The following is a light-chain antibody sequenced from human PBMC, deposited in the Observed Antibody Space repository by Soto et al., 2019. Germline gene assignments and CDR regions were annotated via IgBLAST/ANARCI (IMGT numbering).Light chain of an antibody. CDR3: QKYNSAPLT. CDR1: QGIGVY. CDR2: AAS. V-gene: IGKV1-27*01. Sequence: DIQMTQSPSSLSASLGDRVTITCRASQGIGVYLAWFQQKPGNVPKLLIYAASTLQSGVPSRFSGSGSGTAFTLTISSLQPEDVAPYYCQKYNSAPLTFGGGTKVEIK. J-gene: IGKJ4*01.